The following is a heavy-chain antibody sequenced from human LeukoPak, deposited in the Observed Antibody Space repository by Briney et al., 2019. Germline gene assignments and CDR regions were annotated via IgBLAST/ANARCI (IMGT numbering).Heavy chain of an antibody. D-gene: IGHD1-1*01. CDR2: ISNSDYST. J-gene: IGHJ4*02. CDR1: GFTFSSYA. CDR3: GKATGTLGN. V-gene: IGHV3-23*01. Sequence: GGSLRLSCAASGFTFSSYAMSWVRQAPGKGLEWVSTISNSDYSTYCTDSVKGRFTISRDNSKNTLYLQMDSLTADDTAIYYCGKATGTLGNWGQGSLVTVSS.